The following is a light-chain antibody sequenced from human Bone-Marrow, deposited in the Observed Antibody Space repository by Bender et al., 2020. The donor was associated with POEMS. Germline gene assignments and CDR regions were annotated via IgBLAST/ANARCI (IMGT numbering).Light chain of an antibody. Sequence: QSVLTQPPSASWTPGQRVTISCSGSSSNIGTNPVNWYQQLPGTAPKLLIYINNQRPSGVPDRFSGSKSGTSASLAISGLQSEDEADYYFAAWEDSLNGWVFGGGTKLTVL. CDR2: INN. J-gene: IGLJ3*02. V-gene: IGLV1-44*01. CDR3: AAWEDSLNGWV. CDR1: SSNIGTNP.